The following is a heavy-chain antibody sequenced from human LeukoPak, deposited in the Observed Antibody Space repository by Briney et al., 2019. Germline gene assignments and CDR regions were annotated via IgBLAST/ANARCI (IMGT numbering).Heavy chain of an antibody. CDR3: ARAPYSSSWYGPYFDY. V-gene: IGHV3-11*04. CDR1: GFTFSDYY. CDR2: ISSSGSTI. D-gene: IGHD6-13*01. Sequence: GGSLRLSCAASGFTFSDYYMSWIRQAPGKGLERVSYISSSGSTIYYADSVKGRFTISRDNAKNSLYLRMNSLRAEDTAVYYCARAPYSSSWYGPYFDYWGQGTLVTVSS. J-gene: IGHJ4*02.